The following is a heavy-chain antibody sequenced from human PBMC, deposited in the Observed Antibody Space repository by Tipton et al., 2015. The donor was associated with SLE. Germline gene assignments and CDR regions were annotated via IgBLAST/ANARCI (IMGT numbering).Heavy chain of an antibody. V-gene: IGHV3-66*02. CDR2: IYSGGST. CDR3: ARDRGPWYFDL. Sequence: SLRLSCVASGFTVSSTYMSWVRQAPGKGLEWVSVIYSGGSTYYADSVKGRFTISRDNLKNTLYLQMNSLRAEDTAVYYCARDRGPWYFDLWGRGTLVTVSS. D-gene: IGHD1-26*01. CDR1: GFTVSSTY. J-gene: IGHJ2*01.